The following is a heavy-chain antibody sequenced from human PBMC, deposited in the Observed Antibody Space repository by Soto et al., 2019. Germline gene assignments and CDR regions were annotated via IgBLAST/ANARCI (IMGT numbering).Heavy chain of an antibody. CDR2: ISAYTANT. J-gene: IGHJ4*01. CDR3: ARENSGSYHRHFDY. V-gene: IGHV1-18*01. Sequence: ASVKVSCKASGYTLPNFGLSWVRQAPGQGLEWMGCISAYTANTNYAQKLQDRVTMATDTSTSTAFLELRSLRSDDTAVYYCARENSGSYHRHFDYWGQGTLVTVSS. CDR1: GYTLPNFG. D-gene: IGHD1-26*01.